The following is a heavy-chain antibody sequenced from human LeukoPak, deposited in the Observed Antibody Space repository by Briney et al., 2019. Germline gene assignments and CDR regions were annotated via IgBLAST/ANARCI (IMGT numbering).Heavy chain of an antibody. J-gene: IGHJ4*02. CDR2: IIPIFGTA. CDR3: ARDFYGSGIPAEYYFHY. Sequence: VASVKVSCKASGGTFSSYAISWVRQAPGQGLEWMGRIIPIFGTANYAQKFQGRVTITTDESTSTAYMELSSLRSEDTAVYYCARDFYGSGIPAEYYFHYRGQGTLVTVSS. CDR1: GGTFSSYA. V-gene: IGHV1-69*05. D-gene: IGHD3-10*01.